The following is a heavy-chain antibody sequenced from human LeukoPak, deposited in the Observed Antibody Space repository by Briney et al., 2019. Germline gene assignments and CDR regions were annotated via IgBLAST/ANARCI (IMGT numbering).Heavy chain of an antibody. D-gene: IGHD6-13*01. CDR3: ARDGKAAAGIDY. V-gene: IGHV3-33*01. CDR1: GFTFSSYG. Sequence: GGSLRLSCAASGFTFSSYGMHWVRQAPGKGLEWVAVIWYDGSNKYYADSVKGRFTISRDNSKNTLYLQMNSLRAEDTAVYYCARDGKAAAGIDYWGQGTLVTVSS. CDR2: IWYDGSNK. J-gene: IGHJ4*02.